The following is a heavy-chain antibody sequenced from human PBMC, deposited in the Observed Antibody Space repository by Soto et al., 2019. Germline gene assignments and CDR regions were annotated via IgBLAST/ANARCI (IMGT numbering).Heavy chain of an antibody. CDR3: ARTTSWAAPFDI. V-gene: IGHV4-31*03. D-gene: IGHD3-16*01. Sequence: SETLSLTCTVSGGSISSGGYYWSWIRQHPGKGLEWIGYIYYSGSTYYNPSLKSRVTISVDTSKNQFSLKLSSMTAADTAVYYCARTTSWAAPFDIWGQGTMVT. CDR2: IYYSGST. CDR1: GGSISSGGYY. J-gene: IGHJ3*02.